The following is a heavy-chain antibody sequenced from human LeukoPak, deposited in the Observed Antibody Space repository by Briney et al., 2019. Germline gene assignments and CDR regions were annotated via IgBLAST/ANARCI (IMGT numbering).Heavy chain of an antibody. CDR2: ISGSGSSI. V-gene: IGHV3-48*04. CDR1: GFTFSSYW. D-gene: IGHD5-18*01. J-gene: IGHJ4*02. CDR3: AREPVHNYGDPPFDY. Sequence: GGSLRLSCAAFGFTFSSYWMHWVRQAPGKGLEWVSYISGSGSSIYYADSVKGRFTVSRDNAKNSLHLQMNSLRADDTALYYCAREPVHNYGDPPFDYWGQGTLVTVSS.